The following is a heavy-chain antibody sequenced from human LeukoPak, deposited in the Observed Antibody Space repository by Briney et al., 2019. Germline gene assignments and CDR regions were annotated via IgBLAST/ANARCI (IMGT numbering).Heavy chain of an antibody. Sequence: GGSLRLSCAASGFSFGSYWMTWVRQAPGKGLEWVANIKQDGSEKYYVDSVKGRFTISRDNAKNSLYLQMNSLRAEDTAVYYCVREEGYWGQGTLVTVSS. J-gene: IGHJ4*02. CDR3: VREEGY. V-gene: IGHV3-7*01. CDR1: GFSFGSYW. CDR2: IKQDGSEK.